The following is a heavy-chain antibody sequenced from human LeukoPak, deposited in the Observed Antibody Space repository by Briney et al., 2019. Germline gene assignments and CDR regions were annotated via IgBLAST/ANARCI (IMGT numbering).Heavy chain of an antibody. J-gene: IGHJ4*02. V-gene: IGHV3-15*01. D-gene: IGHD3-10*01. CDR3: TRDQRFADYGSGSCDY. CDR1: GFTFSNAW. CDR2: IKSKTDGGTT. Sequence: PGGSLRLSCAASGFTFSNAWMSWVRQAPGKGLEWVGRIKSKTDGGTTEYAASVKGRFTISRDDSKCIAYLQMNSLKTEDTAVYYCTRDQRFADYGSGSCDYWGQGTLVTVSS.